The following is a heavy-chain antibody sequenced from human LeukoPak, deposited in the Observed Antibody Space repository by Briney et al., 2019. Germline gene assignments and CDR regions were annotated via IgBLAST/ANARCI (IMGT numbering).Heavy chain of an antibody. Sequence: ASVKVSCKASGGTFSSYAISWVRQAPGQGLEWMGRIIPILGIANYAQKFQGRVTITADKSTSTAYMELSSLRSEDTAVYYCATSVGSGSYYYDDYWGQGTLVTVTS. V-gene: IGHV1-69*04. J-gene: IGHJ4*02. D-gene: IGHD3-10*01. CDR2: IIPILGIA. CDR3: ATSVGSGSYYYDDY. CDR1: GGTFSSYA.